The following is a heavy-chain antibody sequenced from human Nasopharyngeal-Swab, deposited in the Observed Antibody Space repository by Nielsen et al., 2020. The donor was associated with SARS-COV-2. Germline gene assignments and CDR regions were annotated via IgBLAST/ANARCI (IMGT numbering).Heavy chain of an antibody. CDR1: GFTFSSYN. CDR2: INTGSSSI. Sequence: GGSLRLSCAASGFTFSSYNMNWVRQAPRKGLEWVSYINTGSSSIYYADSVKGRFTISRDNSKNTLYLQMNSLRAEDTAVYYCARAGESGGYFDYWGQGTLVTVSS. J-gene: IGHJ4*02. CDR3: ARAGESGGYFDY. D-gene: IGHD3-10*01. V-gene: IGHV3-48*01.